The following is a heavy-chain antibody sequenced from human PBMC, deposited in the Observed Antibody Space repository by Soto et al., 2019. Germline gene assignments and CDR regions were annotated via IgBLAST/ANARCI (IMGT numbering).Heavy chain of an antibody. Sequence: QLQESGPGLVKPSETLSLTCTVSGGSISSYYWSWIRQPPGKGLEWIRYIYYSGSTNYNHSLKGRVTIAVETSKNQFSLKLSSVTAADTAVYYCARDRIAYSSRCYLYYGMDVWGQGTTVTVSS. CDR1: GGSISSYY. J-gene: IGHJ6*02. D-gene: IGHD6-19*01. V-gene: IGHV4-59*01. CDR3: ARDRIAYSSRCYLYYGMDV. CDR2: IYYSGST.